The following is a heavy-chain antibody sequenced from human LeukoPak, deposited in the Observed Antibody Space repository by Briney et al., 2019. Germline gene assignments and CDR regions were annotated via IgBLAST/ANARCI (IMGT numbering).Heavy chain of an antibody. Sequence: ASVKVSCKASGVTFSSYGFSWVRQAPGQGLEWMGRIIPILDMPTYTQKFKDRVTITADKSTSTVYMEVSSLTSEDTAVYYCARAHSKGFVSSWDYWGQGTLVTVSS. CDR2: IIPILDMP. CDR1: GVTFSSYG. V-gene: IGHV1-69*04. J-gene: IGHJ4*02. CDR3: ARAHSKGFVSSWDY. D-gene: IGHD6-13*01.